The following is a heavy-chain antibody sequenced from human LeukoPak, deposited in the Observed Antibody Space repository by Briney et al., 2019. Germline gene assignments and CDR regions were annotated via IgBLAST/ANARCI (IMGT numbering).Heavy chain of an antibody. J-gene: IGHJ5*02. V-gene: IGHV3-21*04. CDR3: AKDRKWELIRRQGWFDP. Sequence: GGSLRLSCAASGFTFSSYSMNWVRQAPGKGLEWVSSISSSSSYIYYADSVKGRFTISRDNAKNSLYLQMNSLRAEDTAVYYCAKDRKWELIRRQGWFDPWGQGTLVTVSS. CDR2: ISSSSSYI. D-gene: IGHD1-26*01. CDR1: GFTFSSYS.